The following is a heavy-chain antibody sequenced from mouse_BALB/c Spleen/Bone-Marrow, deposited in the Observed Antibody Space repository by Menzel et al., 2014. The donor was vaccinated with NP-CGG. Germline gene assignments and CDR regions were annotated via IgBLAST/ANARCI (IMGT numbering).Heavy chain of an antibody. CDR1: GFNIKDTY. CDR2: IDPANGNT. J-gene: IGHJ3*01. D-gene: IGHD1-1*01. CDR3: ANYYYGSSLFAY. Sequence: LVESGAELVRPGASVKLSCTASGFNIKDTYMHWVKQRPEQGLEWIGRIDPANGNTKYDPKFQGKATITADTSSNTAYLQPSSMTSEDTAVYYCANYYYGSSLFAYWGQGTLVTVSA. V-gene: IGHV14-3*02.